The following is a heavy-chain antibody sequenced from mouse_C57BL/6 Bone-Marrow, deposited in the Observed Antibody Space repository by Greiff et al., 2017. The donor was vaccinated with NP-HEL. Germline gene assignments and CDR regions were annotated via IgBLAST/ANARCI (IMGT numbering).Heavy chain of an antibody. D-gene: IGHD1-1*02. Sequence: VQLQQPGAELVMPGASVKLSCKASGYTFTSYWMHWVKQRPGQGLEWIGEIDPSDSYTNYNQKFKGKSTLTVDKSSSTAYMQLSSLTSEDSAVYYCASGWYYFDYWGQGTTLTVSS. J-gene: IGHJ2*01. CDR3: ASGWYYFDY. CDR2: IDPSDSYT. V-gene: IGHV1-69*01. CDR1: GYTFTSYW.